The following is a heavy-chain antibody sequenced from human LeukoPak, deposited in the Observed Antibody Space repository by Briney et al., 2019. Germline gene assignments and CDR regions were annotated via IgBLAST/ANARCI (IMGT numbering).Heavy chain of an antibody. CDR3: ARDGDSSGYLGADDAFDI. CDR1: GFTFSSYS. V-gene: IGHV3-30*03. Sequence: GGSLRLSCAASGFTFSSYSMNWVRQAPGKGLEWVAVISYDGSNKYYADSVKGRFTISRDNSKNTLYLQMNSLRAEDTAVYYCARDGDSSGYLGADDAFDIWGQGTMVTVSS. CDR2: ISYDGSNK. J-gene: IGHJ3*02. D-gene: IGHD3-22*01.